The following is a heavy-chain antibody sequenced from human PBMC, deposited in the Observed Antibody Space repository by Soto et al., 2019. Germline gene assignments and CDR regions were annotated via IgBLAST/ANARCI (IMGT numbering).Heavy chain of an antibody. Sequence: EVQLVESGGGLVKPGGSLRLSCAASGFTFSSYSMNWVRQAPGKGLEWVSSISSSSSYIYYADSVKGRFTISRDNAKNSLYLQMNSLRAEDTAVYYCARDPDYDFWSGSGSVDYWGQGTLVTVSS. CDR1: GFTFSSYS. CDR2: ISSSSSYI. CDR3: ARDPDYDFWSGSGSVDY. V-gene: IGHV3-21*01. J-gene: IGHJ4*02. D-gene: IGHD3-3*01.